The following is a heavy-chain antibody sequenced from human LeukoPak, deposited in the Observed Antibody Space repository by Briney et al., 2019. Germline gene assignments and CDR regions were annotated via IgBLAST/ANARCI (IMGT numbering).Heavy chain of an antibody. CDR2: IWYDGSNK. CDR1: GFTFSSYG. CDR3: ARDQDYAGALDY. V-gene: IGHV3-33*01. J-gene: IGHJ4*02. D-gene: IGHD4-17*01. Sequence: GRSLRLSCAASGFTFSSYGMHWVRQAPGKGLEWVAVIWYDGSNKYYADSVKGRFTISRDNSKNTLYLQMNSLRAEDTAVYYCARDQDYAGALDYWGQGTQVTVSS.